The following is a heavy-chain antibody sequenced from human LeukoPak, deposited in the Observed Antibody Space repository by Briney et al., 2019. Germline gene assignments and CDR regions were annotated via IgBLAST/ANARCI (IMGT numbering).Heavy chain of an antibody. CDR3: AELGITMIGGV. V-gene: IGHV3-21*01. J-gene: IGHJ6*04. CDR1: GFIFSKYA. CDR2: ISGSSTYV. D-gene: IGHD3-10*02. Sequence: GGSLRLSCGASGFIFSKYAMAWVRQAPGKGLEWVSSISGSSTYVYYADSVKGRFTLSRDNAKNSLYLQMNSLRAEDTAVYYCAELGITMIGGVWGKGTTVTISS.